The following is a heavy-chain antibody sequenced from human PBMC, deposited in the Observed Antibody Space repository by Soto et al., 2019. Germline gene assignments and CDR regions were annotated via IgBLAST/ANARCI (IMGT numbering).Heavy chain of an antibody. V-gene: IGHV4-30-2*01. CDR1: GASISRGVFS. CDR2: VYHSGTT. CDR3: ARSLNWNYPFDF. Sequence: SETLSLTCAVSGASISRGVFSWSWIRQPPGKALEWVGYVYHSGTTSYNPSLESRVSISVDTSKNQFSLRLYSVTAADTAVYFCARSLNWNYPFDFWGQGTLVTVSS. J-gene: IGHJ4*02. D-gene: IGHD1-7*01.